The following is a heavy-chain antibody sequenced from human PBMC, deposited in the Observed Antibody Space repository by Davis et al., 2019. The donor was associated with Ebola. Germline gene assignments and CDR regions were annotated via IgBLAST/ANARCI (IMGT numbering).Heavy chain of an antibody. V-gene: IGHV3-23*01. CDR3: AKDTSNIWFDI. D-gene: IGHD1-26*01. J-gene: IGHJ3*02. CDR1: GFIFSSYV. CDR2: LGTSADT. Sequence: GGSLRLSCAASGFIFSSYVMSWVRQAPGKGLEWVSTLGTSADTYYADSVKGRFTISRDNSKNTLYLQMNGLRVEDTAIYYCAKDTSNIWFDIWGQGTMATVSS.